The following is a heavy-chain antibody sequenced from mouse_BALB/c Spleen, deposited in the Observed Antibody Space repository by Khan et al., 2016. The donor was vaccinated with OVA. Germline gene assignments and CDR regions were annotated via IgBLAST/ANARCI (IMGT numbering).Heavy chain of an antibody. CDR3: ASSGYGSLVY. Sequence: QVQLQQPGPELVKPGSSLKMSCKASGYTFTDYVLNWVKQRTGQGLEWIGEIFPGSGGTYYNEKFKGKATLTADKSSNTVYMQLSSLTSEDSSVYFCASSGYGSLVYWGQGTTLTVSS. CDR1: GYTFTDYV. CDR2: IFPGSGGT. D-gene: IGHD1-1*01. V-gene: IGHV1-77*01. J-gene: IGHJ2*01.